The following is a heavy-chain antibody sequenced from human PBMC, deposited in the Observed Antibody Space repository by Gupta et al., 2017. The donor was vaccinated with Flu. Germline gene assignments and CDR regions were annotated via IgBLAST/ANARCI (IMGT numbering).Heavy chain of an antibody. Sequence: EVQLVESGGGLVKPGGSLRLSCAASGFTFSNAWMSWVRQAPGKGLEWVGRIKSKTDGGTTDYAAPVRGRFTISRDDSKNTLYLQMNSLKTEDTAVYYCTTDLPSGIVVVVAAPTFDYWGQGTLVTVSS. CDR3: TTDLPSGIVVVVAAPTFDY. CDR1: GFTFSNAW. CDR2: IKSKTDGGTT. D-gene: IGHD2-15*01. V-gene: IGHV3-15*01. J-gene: IGHJ4*02.